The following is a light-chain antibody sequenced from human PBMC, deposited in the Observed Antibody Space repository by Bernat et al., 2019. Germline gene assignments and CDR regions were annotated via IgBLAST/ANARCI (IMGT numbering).Light chain of an antibody. V-gene: IGKV1-9*01. CDR2: AAS. Sequence: DIQLTQSPSFLSASVGDRVTITCRASQGIRSFLAWYQREPGKAPKLLIYAASTLQSGVPSRFSGSGSGTEFTLTISSLQPEDFATYYCQQLNSYPLTFGGGTKVESK. CDR3: QQLNSYPLT. J-gene: IGKJ4*01. CDR1: QGIRSF.